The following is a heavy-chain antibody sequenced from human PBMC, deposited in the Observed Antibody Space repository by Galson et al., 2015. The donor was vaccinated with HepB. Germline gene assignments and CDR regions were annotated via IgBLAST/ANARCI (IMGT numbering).Heavy chain of an antibody. CDR3: ARLWFRDLLTDWFDP. D-gene: IGHD3-10*01. J-gene: IGHJ5*02. CDR1: GGTFSSYA. V-gene: IGHV1-69*13. CDR2: IIPIFGTA. Sequence: SVKVSCKASGGTFSSYAISWVRQAPGQGLEWMGGIIPIFGTANYAQKFQGRVTITADESTSTAYMELSSLRSEDTAVFYCARLWFRDLLTDWFDPWGQGTLVTVSS.